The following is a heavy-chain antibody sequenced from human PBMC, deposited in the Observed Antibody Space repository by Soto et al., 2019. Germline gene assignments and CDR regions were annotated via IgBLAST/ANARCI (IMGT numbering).Heavy chain of an antibody. CDR3: ARRGYSYGEESLGYYYYYYMDV. D-gene: IGHD5-18*01. J-gene: IGHJ6*03. V-gene: IGHV3-21*01. CDR2: ISSSSSYI. Sequence: GGSLRLSCAASGFTFSSYSMNWVRQAPGKGLEWVSSISSSSSYIYYADSVKGRFTISRDNAKNSLYLQMNSLRAEDTAVYYCARRGYSYGEESLGYYYYYYMDVWGKGTTVTVSS. CDR1: GFTFSSYS.